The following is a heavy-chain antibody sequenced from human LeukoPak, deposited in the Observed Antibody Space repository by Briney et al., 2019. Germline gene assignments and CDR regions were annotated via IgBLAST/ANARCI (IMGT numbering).Heavy chain of an antibody. Sequence: PGGSLRLSCAASGFTFISYWMSWVRQAPGKGLEWVANIKQDGSEKYYVDSVKGRFTISRDNAKNSLYLQMNSLRAEDTAVYYCARETLNNDAFDIWGQGTMVTVSS. J-gene: IGHJ3*02. CDR3: ARETLNNDAFDI. CDR1: GFTFISYW. CDR2: IKQDGSEK. D-gene: IGHD2/OR15-2a*01. V-gene: IGHV3-7*01.